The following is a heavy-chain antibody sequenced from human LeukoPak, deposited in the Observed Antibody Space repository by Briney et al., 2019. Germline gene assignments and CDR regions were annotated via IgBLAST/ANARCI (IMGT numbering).Heavy chain of an antibody. Sequence: SETLSLTCAVYGGSFSGYYWSWIRQPPGKGLEWIGEINHSGSTNYNPSLKSRVTISVDTSENQFSLKLSSVTAADAAVYYCARVLIGATIDYWGQGTLVTVSS. CDR3: ARVLIGATIDY. V-gene: IGHV4-34*01. J-gene: IGHJ4*02. CDR1: GGSFSGYY. D-gene: IGHD1-26*01. CDR2: INHSGST.